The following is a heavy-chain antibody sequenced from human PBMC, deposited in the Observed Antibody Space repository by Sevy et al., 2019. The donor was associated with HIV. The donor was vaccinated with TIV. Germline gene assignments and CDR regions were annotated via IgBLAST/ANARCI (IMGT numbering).Heavy chain of an antibody. CDR3: ARDQEWPTKTYMDV. V-gene: IGHV3-21*01. D-gene: IGHD2-8*01. CDR2: ISCSSSYI. CDR1: GFTFSSYS. Sequence: GGSLRLSCAASGFTFSSYSMNWVRQAPGKGLEWVSSISCSSSYIYYADSVKGRFTISRDNAKNSLYLQMNSLRAEDTAVYYCARDQEWPTKTYMDVWGKGTTVTVSS. J-gene: IGHJ6*03.